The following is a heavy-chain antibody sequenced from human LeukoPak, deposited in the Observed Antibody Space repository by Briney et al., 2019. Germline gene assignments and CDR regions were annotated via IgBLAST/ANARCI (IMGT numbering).Heavy chain of an antibody. D-gene: IGHD3-22*01. CDR2: IYYSGST. CDR3: ARGDYYDSSGFGDYFDY. Sequence: PSETLSLTCTVSGGSISSGDYYWSWIRQPPGKGLEWIGYIYYSGSTYYNPSLKSRVTISVDTSKNQFSLKLSSVTAADTAVYYCARGDYYDSSGFGDYFDYWGQGTLVTVSS. CDR1: GGSISSGDYY. V-gene: IGHV4-30-4*08. J-gene: IGHJ4*02.